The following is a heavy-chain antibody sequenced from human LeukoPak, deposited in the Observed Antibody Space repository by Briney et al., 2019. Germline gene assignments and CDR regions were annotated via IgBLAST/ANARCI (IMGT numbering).Heavy chain of an antibody. CDR2: IYNSGST. D-gene: IGHD3-3*01. CDR3: AREEWLSLGYFDY. CDR1: GGSISSYH. Sequence: SETLSLTCTVSGGSISSYHWSWIRQPAGKGLEWIGRIYNSGSTNYNPSLKSRVTMSVDTSKNQFSLKLSSVTAADTAVYYCAREEWLSLGYFDYWGQGTLVTVSS. J-gene: IGHJ4*02. V-gene: IGHV4-4*07.